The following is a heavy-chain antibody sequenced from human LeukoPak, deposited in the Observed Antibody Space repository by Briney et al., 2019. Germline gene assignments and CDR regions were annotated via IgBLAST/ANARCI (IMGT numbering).Heavy chain of an antibody. D-gene: IGHD6-6*01. V-gene: IGHV4-34*01. CDR3: ARRGSRIAGVDY. CDR1: GGSFSGYY. CDR2: INHSGST. Sequence: SETLSLTCAVSGGSFSGYYWSWIRQPPGKGLEWIGEINHSGSTNYNPSLKSRVTISVDTSKNQFSLKLSSVTAADTAVYYCARRGSRIAGVDYWGQGTLVTVSS. J-gene: IGHJ4*02.